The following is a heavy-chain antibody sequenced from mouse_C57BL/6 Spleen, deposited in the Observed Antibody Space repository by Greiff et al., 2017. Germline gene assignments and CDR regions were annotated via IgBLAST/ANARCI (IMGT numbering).Heavy chain of an antibody. CDR3: ARHDGYYVGAMDY. CDR2: IWSDGST. CDR1: GFSLTSYG. J-gene: IGHJ4*01. D-gene: IGHD2-3*01. V-gene: IGHV2-6-1*01. Sequence: VQLQQSGPGLVAPSQSLSITCTVSGFSLTSYGVHWVRQPPGKGLEWLVVIWSDGSTTYNSALKSRLSISKDNSKSQVFLKMNSLQTDDTAMYXCARHDGYYVGAMDYWGQGTAVTVSS.